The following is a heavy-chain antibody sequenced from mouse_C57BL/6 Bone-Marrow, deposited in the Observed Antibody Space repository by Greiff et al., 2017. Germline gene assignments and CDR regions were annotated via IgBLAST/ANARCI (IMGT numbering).Heavy chain of an antibody. V-gene: IGHV7-3*01. CDR1: GFTFTDYY. J-gene: IGHJ3*01. CDR3: ARYCGYDGFAY. CDR2: IRNKANGYTT. D-gene: IGHD2-2*01. Sequence: DVMLVESGGGLVQPGGSLSLSCPASGFTFTDYYMSWVRQPPGKALEWLGFIRNKANGYTTEYSASVKGRFTISRDNSQSILYLQMNALGAEDSATYYCARYCGYDGFAYWGQGTLVTVSA.